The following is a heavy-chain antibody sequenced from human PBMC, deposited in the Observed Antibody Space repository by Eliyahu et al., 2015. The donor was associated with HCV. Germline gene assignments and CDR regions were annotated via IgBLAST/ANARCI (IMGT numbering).Heavy chain of an antibody. Sequence: QVQLQESGPGLVKPSETLSLTCTVSGGSISSYYWSWIRQPPGKGLEWIGYIYYSGSTNYNPSLKSRVTISVDTSKNQFSLKLSSVTAADTXVYYCARMDIVVVPAATGYYYYGMDVWGQGTTVTVSS. CDR1: GGSISSYY. V-gene: IGHV4-59*01. D-gene: IGHD2-2*03. CDR3: ARMDIVVVPAATGYYYYGMDV. CDR2: IYYSGST. J-gene: IGHJ6*02.